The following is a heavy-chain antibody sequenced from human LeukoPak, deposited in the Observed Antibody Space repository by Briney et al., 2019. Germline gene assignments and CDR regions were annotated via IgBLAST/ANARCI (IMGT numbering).Heavy chain of an antibody. V-gene: IGHV3-30*04. D-gene: IGHD4-17*01. CDR2: ISYDGSNK. J-gene: IGHJ4*02. Sequence: PGGSLRLSCAASGFTFSSYAMHWVRQAPGRGLEWVAVISYDGSNKYYADSVKGRFTISRDNSKNTLYLQMNSLRAEDTAVYYCARANDYGDYVPLGYWGQGTLVTVSS. CDR3: ARANDYGDYVPLGY. CDR1: GFTFSSYA.